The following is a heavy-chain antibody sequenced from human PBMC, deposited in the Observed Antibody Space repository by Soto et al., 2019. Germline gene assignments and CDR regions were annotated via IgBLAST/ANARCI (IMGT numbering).Heavy chain of an antibody. CDR1: GFTFSNYG. CDR2: SISGGNT. Sequence: EVQLLESGGGLVQPGGSLRLSCAASGFTFSNYGMSWVRQAPGKGLEWVSSISGGNTFYAGSVKGRFTISRDNSKNTQYLQMNSLAVEDTAVDYCAKAPCSTCNCGACSLGSWGQGTLVTVSS. J-gene: IGHJ5*02. CDR3: AKAPCSTCNCGACSLGS. D-gene: IGHD2-21*02. V-gene: IGHV3-23*01.